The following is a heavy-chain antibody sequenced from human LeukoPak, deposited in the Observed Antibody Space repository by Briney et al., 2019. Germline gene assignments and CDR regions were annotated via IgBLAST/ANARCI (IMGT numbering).Heavy chain of an antibody. V-gene: IGHV3-23*01. Sequence: PGGSLSLSCAASGFIFSSYAMNWVRQAPGKGLEWVPAINDGGGRTYYADSVKGRFTISRDNSKNTLYLQMNSLRAEDTAVYYCAKITGAKSYDYWGQGTLVTVSS. D-gene: IGHD1-26*01. CDR1: GFIFSSYA. CDR3: AKITGAKSYDY. CDR2: INDGGGRT. J-gene: IGHJ4*02.